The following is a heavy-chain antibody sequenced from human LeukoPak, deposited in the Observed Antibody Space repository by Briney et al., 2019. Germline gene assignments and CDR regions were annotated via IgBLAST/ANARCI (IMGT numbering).Heavy chain of an antibody. J-gene: IGHJ4*02. CDR2: IYHSGST. CDR3: ARDRRIAAAGSTFDY. D-gene: IGHD6-13*01. V-gene: IGHV4-4*02. CDR1: GGSISSSNW. Sequence: SGTLSLTCAVSGGSISSSNWWSWVRQPPGKGLEWIGEIYHSGSTNYIPSLKSRVTISVDKSKNQFSLKLSSVTAADTAVYYCARDRRIAAAGSTFDYWGQGTLVTVSS.